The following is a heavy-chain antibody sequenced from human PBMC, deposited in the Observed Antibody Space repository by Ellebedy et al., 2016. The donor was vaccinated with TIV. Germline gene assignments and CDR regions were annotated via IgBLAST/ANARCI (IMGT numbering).Heavy chain of an antibody. CDR2: ISNTGSRT. CDR3: AKGRGGGSDTSAPRYYFDY. D-gene: IGHD3-22*01. Sequence: PGGSLRPSCAAPGFTFSSYAMSWVRQAPGKGLEWVSTISNTGSRTYYADSVEGRFIISRENSKKTLYLQMNSLRAEYTAVYYCAKGRGGGSDTSAPRYYFDYWGLGTLVTVSS. CDR1: GFTFSSYA. V-gene: IGHV3-23*01. J-gene: IGHJ4*02.